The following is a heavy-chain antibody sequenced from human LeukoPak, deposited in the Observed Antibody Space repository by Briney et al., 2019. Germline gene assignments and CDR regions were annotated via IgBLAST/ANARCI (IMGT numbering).Heavy chain of an antibody. CDR1: GGSFSGYY. CDR3: ARVYSSSWSSTPHFDY. J-gene: IGHJ4*02. CDR2: INHSGST. D-gene: IGHD6-13*01. Sequence: SETLSLTCAVYGGSFSGYYWSWIRQPPGKGLEWIGEINHSGSTNYNPSLKSRVTISVDTSKNQFSLKLSSVTAADTAVYYCARVYSSSWSSTPHFDYWGQGTLVTVSS. V-gene: IGHV4-34*01.